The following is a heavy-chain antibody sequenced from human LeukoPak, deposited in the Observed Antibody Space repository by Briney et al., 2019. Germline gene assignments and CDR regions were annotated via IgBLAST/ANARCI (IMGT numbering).Heavy chain of an antibody. CDR1: GYTFTGYY. V-gene: IGHV1-2*02. CDR2: INPNSGST. Sequence: ASVKVSCKASGYTFTGYYMHWVRQAPGQGLEWMGWINPNSGSTNYAQKFQGRVTMTRDTSISTAYMELSRLRSDDTAVYYCARSRTIAAAGTLGIYWGQGTLVTVSS. D-gene: IGHD6-13*01. J-gene: IGHJ4*02. CDR3: ARSRTIAAAGTLGIY.